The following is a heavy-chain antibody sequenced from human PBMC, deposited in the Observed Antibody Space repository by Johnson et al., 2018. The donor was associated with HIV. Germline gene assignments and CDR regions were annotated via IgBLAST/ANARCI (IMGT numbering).Heavy chain of an antibody. J-gene: IGHJ3*02. D-gene: IGHD7-27*01. CDR2: ITQAGSEK. Sequence: VQLVESGGGLVQPGGSLRLSCAASGFTFSSYWMSWVRQAPGKGLEWVANITQAGSEKYDVDSVKGRFTISRDKAKNSLYRQMNSLRAEDTAVYYCARDLLGMDDAFDIWGQGTMVTVSS. V-gene: IGHV3-7*01. CDR1: GFTFSSYW. CDR3: ARDLLGMDDAFDI.